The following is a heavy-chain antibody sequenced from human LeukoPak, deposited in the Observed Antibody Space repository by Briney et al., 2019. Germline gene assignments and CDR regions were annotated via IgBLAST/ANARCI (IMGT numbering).Heavy chain of an antibody. D-gene: IGHD2-15*01. V-gene: IGHV1-18*01. J-gene: IGHJ3*02. CDR2: ISAYNGNT. CDR1: GYTFTSYG. CDR3: AREHRMPHGAFDI. Sequence: ASVKVSCKASGYTFTSYGISWVRQAPGQGLEWMGWISAYNGNTNYAQKFQGRVTMTRDTSTSTVYMELSSLRSEDTAVYYCAREHRMPHGAFDIWGQGTMVTVSS.